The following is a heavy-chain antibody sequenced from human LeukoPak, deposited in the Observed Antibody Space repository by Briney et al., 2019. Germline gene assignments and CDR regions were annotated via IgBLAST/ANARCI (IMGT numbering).Heavy chain of an antibody. D-gene: IGHD6-19*01. Sequence: PSETLSLTCTVSGGSISSYYWSWIRQPPGKGREWIGYIYYSGSTNYNPSLKSRVTISVDTSKNQFSLKLSSVTAADTAVYYCASFGSGWSGGFDPWGQGTLVTVSS. V-gene: IGHV4-59*01. CDR3: ASFGSGWSGGFDP. CDR2: IYYSGST. J-gene: IGHJ5*02. CDR1: GGSISSYY.